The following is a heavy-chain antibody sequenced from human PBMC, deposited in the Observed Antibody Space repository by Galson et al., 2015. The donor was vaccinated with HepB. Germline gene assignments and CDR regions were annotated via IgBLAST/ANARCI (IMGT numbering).Heavy chain of an antibody. CDR1: GFTFSNYA. Sequence: SLRLSCAASGFTFSNYALNWVRQAPGKGLEWVSSIGGSGVSTYYPDSGRGRCTISRDHSKNMLHLQMNSLRAEDTAIYYCAKEDAVAAPGCVDYWGQGTLVTVSS. CDR2: IGGSGVST. D-gene: IGHD2-8*02. J-gene: IGHJ4*02. V-gene: IGHV3-23*01. CDR3: AKEDAVAAPGCVDY.